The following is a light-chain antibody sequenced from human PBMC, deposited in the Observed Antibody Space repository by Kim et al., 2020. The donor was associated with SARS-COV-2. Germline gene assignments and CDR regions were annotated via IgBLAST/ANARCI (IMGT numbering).Light chain of an antibody. V-gene: IGKV3-20*01. CDR3: QQYVDSPYT. J-gene: IGKJ2*01. CDR2: GAS. CDR1: QSVSSNY. Sequence: EIVLTQSPGTLSLSPGERATLSCRASQSVSSNYLAWYQQKPGQAPRLLIYGASSRATGIPDRFSGSGSGTDFTLTISRLEPEDFAVYYCQQYVDSPYTFGQGTKLEI.